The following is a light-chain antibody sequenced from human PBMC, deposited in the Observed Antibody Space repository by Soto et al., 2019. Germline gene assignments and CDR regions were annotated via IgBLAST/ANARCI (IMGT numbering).Light chain of an antibody. CDR1: QSVTSSY. CDR3: QQYGSSPYT. V-gene: IGKV3-20*01. Sequence: EIVLTQSPGTLSLSPGERATLSCRASQSVTSSYLAWYQQKPGQAPRLLIYGASSRATAIPARFSGSGSGTDFTLTISRLEPEDFAVYYCQQYGSSPYTFGQGPKLEIK. J-gene: IGKJ2*01. CDR2: GAS.